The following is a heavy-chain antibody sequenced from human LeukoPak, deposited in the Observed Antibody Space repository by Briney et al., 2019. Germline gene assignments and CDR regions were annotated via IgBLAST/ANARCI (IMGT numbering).Heavy chain of an antibody. Sequence: SETLSLTCTVSGGSISSYYWSWIRQPPGKGLEWIGYICYSGSTNYNPSLKSRVTISVDTSKNQFSLKLSSVTAADTAVYYCAREDDNWFDPWGQGTLVTVSS. CDR2: ICYSGST. V-gene: IGHV4-59*01. CDR3: AREDDNWFDP. J-gene: IGHJ5*02. CDR1: GGSISSYY.